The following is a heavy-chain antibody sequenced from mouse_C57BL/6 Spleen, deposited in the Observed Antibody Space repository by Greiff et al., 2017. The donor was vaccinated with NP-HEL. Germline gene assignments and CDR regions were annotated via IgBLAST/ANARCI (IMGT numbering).Heavy chain of an antibody. D-gene: IGHD3-3*01. CDR3: ARDGRDRYFDV. CDR2: ISDGGSYT. V-gene: IGHV5-4*01. Sequence: EVNVVESGGGLVKPGGSLKLSCAASGFTFSSYAMSWVRQTPEKRLEWVATISDGGSYTYYPDNVKGRFTISRDNAKNNLYLQMSHLKSEDTAMYYCARDGRDRYFDVWGTGTTVTVSS. J-gene: IGHJ1*03. CDR1: GFTFSSYA.